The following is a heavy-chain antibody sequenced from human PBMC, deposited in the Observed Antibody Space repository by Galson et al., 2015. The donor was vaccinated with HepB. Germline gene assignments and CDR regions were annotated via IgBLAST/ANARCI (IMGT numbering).Heavy chain of an antibody. V-gene: IGHV3-7*01. CDR1: GFTFSSYW. J-gene: IGHJ4*02. CDR2: IKQDGSEK. Sequence: SLRLSCAASGFTFSSYWMSWVRQAPGKGLEWVASIKQDGSEKYYVDSVKGRFTISRDNAKNSLYLQMNGLRAEDTAVYYCASYYDSSGYYIVYWGQGTLVTVSS. D-gene: IGHD3-22*01. CDR3: ASYYDSSGYYIVY.